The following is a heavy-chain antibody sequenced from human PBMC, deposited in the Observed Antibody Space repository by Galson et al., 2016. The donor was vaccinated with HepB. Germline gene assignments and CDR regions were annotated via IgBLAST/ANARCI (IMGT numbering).Heavy chain of an antibody. CDR2: ISGSGGDT. Sequence: SLRLSCAASGFTFSSFAMSWVRQAPGKGLEWVSTISGSGGDTYYADSVKGRFTVSRDNSKNIVYLQMKNLRAEDTAIYFSAKSGDDNGYPNYAFDIWGQGTLSTVSS. CDR3: AKSGDDNGYPNYAFDI. V-gene: IGHV3-23*01. D-gene: IGHD4-17*01. J-gene: IGHJ3*02. CDR1: GFTFSSFA.